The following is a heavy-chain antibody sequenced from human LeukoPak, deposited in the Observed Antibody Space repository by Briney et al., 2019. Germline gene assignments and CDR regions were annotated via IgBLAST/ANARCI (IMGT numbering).Heavy chain of an antibody. CDR3: ARLGYGGGINNDY. J-gene: IGHJ4*02. V-gene: IGHV3-30-3*01. D-gene: IGHD4-23*01. CDR2: ISYDGSNK. CDR1: GFTFSSYA. Sequence: GRSLRLSCAASGFTFSSYAMHWVRQAPGKGLEWVAVISYDGSNKYYADSVKGRFTISRGNSKNTLYLQMNSLRAEDTAVYYCARLGYGGGINNDYWGQGTLVTVSS.